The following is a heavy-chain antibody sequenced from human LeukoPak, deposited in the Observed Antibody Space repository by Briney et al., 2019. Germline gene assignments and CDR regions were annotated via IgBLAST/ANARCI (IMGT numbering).Heavy chain of an antibody. D-gene: IGHD3-10*01. Sequence: GASVTVSCKASGGTFSSYATSWVRQAPGQGLEWMGGIIPIFGTANYAQKFQCTVTITADKSTSTAYMELSSLRSEDTAVYYCARVPGSGSHYGDPYFDYWGQGTLVTVSS. V-gene: IGHV1-69*06. CDR1: GGTFSSYA. J-gene: IGHJ4*02. CDR2: IIPIFGTA. CDR3: ARVPGSGSHYGDPYFDY.